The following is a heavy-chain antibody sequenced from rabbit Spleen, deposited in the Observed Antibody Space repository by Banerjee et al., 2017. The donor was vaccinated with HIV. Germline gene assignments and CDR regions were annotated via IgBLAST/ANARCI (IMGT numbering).Heavy chain of an antibody. V-gene: IGHV1S45*01. J-gene: IGHJ4*01. CDR1: GFSFSSSYY. Sequence: QEQLVESGGGLIQPGGSLKLSCKASGFSFSSSYYMCWVRQAPGKGLECIACIYADRSGSTYYANWAKGRFTISRTSSTTVTLEMTSLTAADTATYFCARGSAAMTMVIIGFYLNLWGPGTLVTVS. CDR3: ARGSAAMTMVIIGFYLNL. CDR2: IYADRSGST. D-gene: IGHD2-1*01.